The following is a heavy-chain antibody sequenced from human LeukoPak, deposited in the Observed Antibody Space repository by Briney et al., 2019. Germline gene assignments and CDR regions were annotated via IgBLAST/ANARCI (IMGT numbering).Heavy chain of an antibody. J-gene: IGHJ4*02. Sequence: SETLSLTCTVSGGSISSYYWSWIRQPPGKGLEWIGYIYYSGSTNYNPSLKSRVTISVDTSKNQFSLKLSSVTAADTAVYYCVVQGGEDSSGWPIDYWGQGTLVTVSS. CDR3: VVQGGEDSSGWPIDY. D-gene: IGHD6-19*01. V-gene: IGHV4-59*01. CDR1: GGSISSYY. CDR2: IYYSGST.